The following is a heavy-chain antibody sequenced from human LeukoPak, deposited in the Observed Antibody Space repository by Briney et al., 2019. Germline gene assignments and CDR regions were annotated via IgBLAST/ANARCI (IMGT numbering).Heavy chain of an antibody. V-gene: IGHV1-46*03. CDR2: INPSGGST. Sequence: GASVKVSCKASGYTFTSYYMHWVRQAPGQGLEWMGIINPSGGSTSYAQKFQGRVTMTRDTSTSTAYMELSSLRSEDTAVYYCARGNLAYCGGDCPGGYWGQGTLVTVSS. CDR3: ARGNLAYCGGDCPGGY. CDR1: GYTFTSYY. D-gene: IGHD2-21*02. J-gene: IGHJ4*02.